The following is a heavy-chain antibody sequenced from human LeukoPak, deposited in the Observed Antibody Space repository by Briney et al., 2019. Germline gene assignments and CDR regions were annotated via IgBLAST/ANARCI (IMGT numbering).Heavy chain of an antibody. J-gene: IGHJ6*02. CDR2: ISSSGSTI. D-gene: IGHD3-10*01. V-gene: IGHV3-11*01. CDR3: ARASSSYGLGSYYYYYGMDV. Sequence: PGGSLRLSCAASGFTFSDYYMSWVRQAPGKGLEWVSYISSSGSTIYYADSVKGRFTISRDNAKNSLYLQMNSLRAEDTAVYYCARASSSYGLGSYYYYYGMDVWGQGTTVTVSS. CDR1: GFTFSDYY.